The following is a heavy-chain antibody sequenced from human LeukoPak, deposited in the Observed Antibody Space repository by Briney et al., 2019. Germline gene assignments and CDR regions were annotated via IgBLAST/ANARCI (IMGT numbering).Heavy chain of an antibody. V-gene: IGHV4-59*12. J-gene: IGHJ6*02. CDR2: IYYSGST. Sequence: SETLSLTCTVSGGSISSYYWSWIRQPPGKGLEWIGYIYYSGSTNYNPSLKSRVTISVDTSKNQFSLKLSSVTAADTAVYYCARGPLDGMDVWGQGTTVTASS. CDR1: GGSISSYY. CDR3: ARGPLDGMDV.